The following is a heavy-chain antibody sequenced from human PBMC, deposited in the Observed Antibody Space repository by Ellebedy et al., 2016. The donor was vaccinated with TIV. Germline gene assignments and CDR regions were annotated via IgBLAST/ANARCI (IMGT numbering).Heavy chain of an antibody. CDR3: AKHRRPNYFDT. Sequence: GESLKISCAASGFTFRTYAMHWVRQAPGKGLEWVAVISYDGGNKYFANSVKGRFTISRDNSKNTLYLQVDRLRVEDTAVYYCAKHRRPNYFDTWGQGTLVTVSS. J-gene: IGHJ5*02. V-gene: IGHV3-30*04. CDR1: GFTFRTYA. CDR2: ISYDGGNK.